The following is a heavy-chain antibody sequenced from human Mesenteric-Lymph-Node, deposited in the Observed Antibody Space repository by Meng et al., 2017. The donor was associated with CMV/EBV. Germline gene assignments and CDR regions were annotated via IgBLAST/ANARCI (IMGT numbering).Heavy chain of an antibody. CDR2: ISSSSSTI. J-gene: IGHJ6*02. CDR1: GFTFSSYG. V-gene: IGHV3-48*04. D-gene: IGHD3-3*01. CDR3: ARDGDYDFWSGPLYGMDV. Sequence: GESLKISCAASGFTFSSYGMHWVRQAPGKGLEWVSYISSSSSTIYYADSVKGRFTISRDNAKNSLYLQMNSLRAEDTAVYYCARDGDYDFWSGPLYGMDVWGQGTTVTVSS.